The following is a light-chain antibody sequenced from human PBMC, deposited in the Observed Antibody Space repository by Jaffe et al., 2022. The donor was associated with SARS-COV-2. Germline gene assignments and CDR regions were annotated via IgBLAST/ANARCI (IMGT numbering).Light chain of an antibody. Sequence: VMTQSPLSLPVTLGQPASISCRSSQSPVYSDGNTYLNWFLQRPGQSPRRLIYKISNRDSGVPDRFSGSGSGTDFTLKISRVEAEDVGVYYCMQGTHWPRTFGQGTKLEI. J-gene: IGKJ2*01. CDR1: QSPVYSDGNTY. V-gene: IGKV2-30*01. CDR2: KIS. CDR3: MQGTHWPRT.